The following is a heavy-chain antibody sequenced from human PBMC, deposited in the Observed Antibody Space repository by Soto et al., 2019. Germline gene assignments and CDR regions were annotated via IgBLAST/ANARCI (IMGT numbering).Heavy chain of an antibody. Sequence: SVKVSCKASGDSFNNDGVNWVRQAPGQGLEWVGGIIPHFGPAKYPQKFQGRATITADTPTNTVFMELLSLTSDDTAIYYCARGALLYLHNYFALDVWGQVTSVTVSS. V-gene: IGHV1-69*06. CDR3: ARGALLYLHNYFALDV. J-gene: IGHJ6*02. CDR1: GDSFNNDG. CDR2: IIPHFGPA. D-gene: IGHD2-2*02.